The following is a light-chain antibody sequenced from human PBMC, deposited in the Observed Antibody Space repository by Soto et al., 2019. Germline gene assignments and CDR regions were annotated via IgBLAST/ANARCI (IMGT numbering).Light chain of an antibody. CDR2: GNS. CDR3: RSYASSRSGVV. J-gene: IGLJ3*02. CDR1: SSNIGAGYD. Sequence: QSVLTQPPSVSGAPGQRVTISCTGSSSNIGAGYDVHWYQQLPGTAPKLLIYGNSNRPSGVPDRFSGSKSGTSASLAITGLEAEDEADYYCRSYASSRSGVVFGGGTKLPVL. V-gene: IGLV1-40*01.